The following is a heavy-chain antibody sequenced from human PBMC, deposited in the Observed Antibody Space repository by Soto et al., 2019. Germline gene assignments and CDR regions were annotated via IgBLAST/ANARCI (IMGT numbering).Heavy chain of an antibody. D-gene: IGHD6-6*01. V-gene: IGHV4-59*01. CDR3: ARKTSIAGYYYYYGMDV. CDR2: IYYSGST. J-gene: IGHJ6*02. Sequence: SETLSLTCTVSGGSISSYYWSWIRQPPGKGLEWIGYIYYSGSTNYNPSLKSRVTISVDTSKNQFSLKLSSVTAADTAVYYCARKTSIAGYYYYYGMDVWGQGTTVTVSS. CDR1: GGSISSYY.